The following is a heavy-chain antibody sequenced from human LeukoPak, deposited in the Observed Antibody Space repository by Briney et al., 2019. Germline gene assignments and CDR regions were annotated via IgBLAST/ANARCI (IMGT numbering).Heavy chain of an antibody. CDR3: ARGKRNWGQYQLRYFDY. Sequence: TSETLSLTCAVYGGSFSGYYWSWIRQPPGKGLEWIGEINHSGSTNYNPSLKSRVTISVDTSKNQFSLKLSSVTAADTAVYYCARGKRNWGQYQLRYFDYWGQGALVTVSS. V-gene: IGHV4-34*01. CDR2: INHSGST. D-gene: IGHD2-2*01. J-gene: IGHJ4*02. CDR1: GGSFSGYY.